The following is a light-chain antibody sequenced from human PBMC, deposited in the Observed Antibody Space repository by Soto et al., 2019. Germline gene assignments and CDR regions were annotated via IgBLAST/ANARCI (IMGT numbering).Light chain of an antibody. CDR3: RVWDSSSAHWV. V-gene: IGLV3-21*02. CDR2: DDR. J-gene: IGLJ3*02. CDR1: DIESKS. Sequence: SYVVTQPHSVSVAPGQTARLTFGGNDIESKSVHWHQQKPGQAPVLVVYDDRDRPSGIPERFSGSNSGNTATLTIRRVEAGDEADYYCRVWDSSSAHWVFGGGTKLTVL.